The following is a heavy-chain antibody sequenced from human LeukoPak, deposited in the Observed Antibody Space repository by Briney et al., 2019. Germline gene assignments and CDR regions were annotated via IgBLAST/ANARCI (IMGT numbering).Heavy chain of an antibody. CDR3: ARDYTGIVGATEDNKFDI. J-gene: IGHJ3*02. CDR1: GFTFSSYA. Sequence: PGRSLRLSCAASGFTFSSYAMHWVRQAPGKGLEWVAVISYDGSNKYYADSVKGRFTISRDNSKNTLYLQMNSLRAEDTAVYYCARDYTGIVGATEDNKFDIWGQGTMVTVSS. CDR2: ISYDGSNK. V-gene: IGHV3-30*04. D-gene: IGHD1-26*01.